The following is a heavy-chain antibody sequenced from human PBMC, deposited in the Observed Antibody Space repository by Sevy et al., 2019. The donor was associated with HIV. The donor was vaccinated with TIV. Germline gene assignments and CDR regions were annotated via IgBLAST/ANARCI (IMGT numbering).Heavy chain of an antibody. CDR3: ARDGNSGYYFNYYYYSMDV. CDR1: GFSLTDYY. Sequence: GGSLRLSCAATGFSLTDYYMTWIRQAPGKGLEWVSYISGDSGHTNYAESVKGRFTISRDNTKNFVYLQMDGLRAEDTATYYCARDGNSGYYFNYYYYSMDVWGQGTTVTVSS. CDR2: ISGDSGHT. V-gene: IGHV3-11*06. J-gene: IGHJ6*02. D-gene: IGHD3-22*01.